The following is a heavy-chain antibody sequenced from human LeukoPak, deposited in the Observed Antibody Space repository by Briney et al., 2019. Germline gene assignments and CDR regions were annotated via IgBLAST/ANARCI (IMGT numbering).Heavy chain of an antibody. Sequence: PSETLSLTCTVSGVSISSYYWSWIRQPPGKGLEWIGYIYYSGSTNYNPSLKSRVTISVDTSKNQFSLKLSSVTAADTAVYYCARGELWFGELYFDYWGQGTLVTVSS. J-gene: IGHJ4*02. CDR1: GVSISSYY. CDR3: ARGELWFGELYFDY. D-gene: IGHD3-10*01. V-gene: IGHV4-59*01. CDR2: IYYSGST.